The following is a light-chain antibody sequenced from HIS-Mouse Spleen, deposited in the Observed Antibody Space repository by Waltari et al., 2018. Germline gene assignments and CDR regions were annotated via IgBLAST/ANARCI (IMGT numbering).Light chain of an antibody. CDR2: AAS. CDR1: QGISNY. CDR3: QKYNSAPRLT. J-gene: IGKJ4*01. V-gene: IGKV1-27*01. Sequence: DIQMTQSPSSLSASVGDRVTITCRASQGISNYLAWYQQKPGKVPKLLIYAASTLKSGVPSRFSGSGSGTDFTLTISSLQPEDVATYYCQKYNSAPRLTFGGGTK.